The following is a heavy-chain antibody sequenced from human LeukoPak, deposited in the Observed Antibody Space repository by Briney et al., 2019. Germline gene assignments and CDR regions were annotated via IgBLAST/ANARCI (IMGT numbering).Heavy chain of an antibody. CDR3: ARAEGYSGSYFFDY. CDR2: IYYSGST. D-gene: IGHD1-26*01. V-gene: IGHV4-59*06. Sequence: SETLSLTCTVSGGSISSYYWSWIRQHPGKGLEWIGYIYYSGSTYYNPSLKSRVTISVDTSKNQFSLKLSSVTAADTAVYYCARAEGYSGSYFFDYWGQGTLVTVSS. J-gene: IGHJ4*02. CDR1: GGSISSYY.